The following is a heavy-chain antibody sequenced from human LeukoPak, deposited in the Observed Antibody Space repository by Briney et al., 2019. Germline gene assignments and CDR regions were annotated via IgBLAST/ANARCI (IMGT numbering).Heavy chain of an antibody. CDR2: IGGSGDKT. CDR1: GFTFNRIA. V-gene: IGHV3-23*01. Sequence: GGSLTLSCAASGFTFNRIAISWVRQAPGKGLEWVSKIGGSGDKTFYADFVKGRFTISRDNSKNMLHLQMSSLTGEDTALYYCVRRGDASSGWGDHDYWGQGALVTVSS. J-gene: IGHJ4*02. CDR3: VRRGDASSGWGDHDY. D-gene: IGHD6-19*01.